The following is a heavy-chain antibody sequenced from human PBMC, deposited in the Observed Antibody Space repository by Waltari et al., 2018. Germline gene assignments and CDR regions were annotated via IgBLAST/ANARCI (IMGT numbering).Heavy chain of an antibody. Sequence: EVQLVESGGGLVQPGGSLRRSCAASGFTFSSYAMSWVRQAPGKGLEWVPAIVGSGGSTYYADSVKGRFTISRDNSKNTLYLQMNSLRAEDTAVYYCAKSPGYSRGAFDYWGQGTLVTVSS. CDR2: IVGSGGST. CDR3: AKSPGYSRGAFDY. V-gene: IGHV3-23*04. D-gene: IGHD6-13*01. J-gene: IGHJ4*02. CDR1: GFTFSSYA.